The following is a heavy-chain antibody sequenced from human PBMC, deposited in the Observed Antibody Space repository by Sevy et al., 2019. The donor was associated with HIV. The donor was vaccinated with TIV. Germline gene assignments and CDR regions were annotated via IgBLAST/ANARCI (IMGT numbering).Heavy chain of an antibody. Sequence: LSLTCAASGFTFSSYEMNWVRQAPGKGLEWVSYISNSGTTISYSDSVKGRFTISRDNARNSLYLQMNSLRAEDTAVYYCARDLPPSATTVAHFDCRGQGTLVTVSS. V-gene: IGHV3-48*03. CDR3: ARDLPPSATTVAHFDC. CDR1: GFTFSSYE. D-gene: IGHD4-17*01. CDR2: ISNSGTTI. J-gene: IGHJ4*02.